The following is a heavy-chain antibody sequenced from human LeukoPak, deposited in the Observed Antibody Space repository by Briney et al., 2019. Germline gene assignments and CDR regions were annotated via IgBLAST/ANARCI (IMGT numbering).Heavy chain of an antibody. Sequence: PGGSLRLSCAASGITFTNAWMSWVRRAPGKGLEWIGLIKSFADGGTTDFAAPVKGRFTISRDDSKKTLYLQMDSLKTEDTAVYYCQASVHSPFFDSWGQGALVTVSP. CDR2: IKSFADGGTT. CDR1: GITFTNAW. J-gene: IGHJ4*02. V-gene: IGHV3-15*01. CDR3: QASVHSPFFDS.